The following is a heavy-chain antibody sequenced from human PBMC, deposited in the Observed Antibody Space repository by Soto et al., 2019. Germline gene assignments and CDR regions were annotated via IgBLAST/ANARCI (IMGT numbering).Heavy chain of an antibody. Sequence: ASVKVSCKASGYTFTSYAMHWVRQAPGQRLEWMGWINAGNGNTKYSQKFQGRVTITRDTSASTAYMELSSLRSEDTATYYCAKIGQIGNWFFDYCGQGTLVTVSS. V-gene: IGHV1-3*01. J-gene: IGHJ4*02. D-gene: IGHD1-1*01. CDR3: AKIGQIGNWFFDY. CDR1: GYTFTSYA. CDR2: INAGNGNT.